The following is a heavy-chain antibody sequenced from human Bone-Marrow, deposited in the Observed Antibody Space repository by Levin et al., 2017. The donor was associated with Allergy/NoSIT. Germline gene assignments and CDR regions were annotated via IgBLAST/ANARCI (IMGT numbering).Heavy chain of an antibody. J-gene: IGHJ4*02. CDR3: AKERIGYCTGGVCPPVMGHFEN. V-gene: IGHV3-23*01. Sequence: GGSLRLSCAGSGFAFSSYAMSWVRQAPGKGLEWVSAISGSGFDTYYADSVQGRFTISRDNSKNTLYLQMNSPRAEDTAVYYCAKERIGYCTGGVCPPVMGHFENWGQGTLVTVSS. CDR1: GFAFSSYA. D-gene: IGHD2-8*02. CDR2: ISGSGFDT.